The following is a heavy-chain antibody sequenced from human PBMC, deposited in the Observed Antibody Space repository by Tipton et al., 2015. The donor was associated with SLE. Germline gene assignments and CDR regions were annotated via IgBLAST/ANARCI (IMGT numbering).Heavy chain of an antibody. D-gene: IGHD1-26*01. CDR2: IYTSAST. Sequence: TLSLTCAVYAGSISGYYWSWVRQPAGKGLEWIGRIYTSASTIYNPSLKSRVTLSSDTPKNQFSLRVRSVTAADTAVYYCARGGGSYYDYWGQGTLVTVSS. CDR3: ARGGGSYYDY. CDR1: AGSISGYY. J-gene: IGHJ4*02. V-gene: IGHV4-59*10.